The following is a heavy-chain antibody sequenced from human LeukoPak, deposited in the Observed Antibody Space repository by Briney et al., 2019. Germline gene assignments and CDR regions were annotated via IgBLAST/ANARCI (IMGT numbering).Heavy chain of an antibody. J-gene: IGHJ6*02. Sequence: ASVKVSCKASGYTFTSYDINWVRQATGQGLEWMGWVNPNSGNTGYAQKFQGRVTMTRNTSISTAYMELSSLGSEDTAVYYCARSHYYGSGSYSIYYYYYGMDVWGQGTTVTVSS. CDR1: GYTFTSYD. D-gene: IGHD3-10*01. CDR2: VNPNSGNT. V-gene: IGHV1-8*01. CDR3: ARSHYYGSGSYSIYYYYYGMDV.